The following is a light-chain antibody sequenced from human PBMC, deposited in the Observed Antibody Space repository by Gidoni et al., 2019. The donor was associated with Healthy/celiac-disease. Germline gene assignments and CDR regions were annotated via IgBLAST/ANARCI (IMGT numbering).Light chain of an antibody. CDR3: QQSYSTPRA. Sequence: DIQMTQSPSSLSASVGDRVTITCRASQSISSYLNWYQQKPGKAPKLLIYAAPSLQSGVPSRFSGSGSGTDFTLTISSLQPEDFATYYCQQSYSTPRAFGGXTKVEIK. CDR2: AAP. CDR1: QSISSY. V-gene: IGKV1-39*01. J-gene: IGKJ4*01.